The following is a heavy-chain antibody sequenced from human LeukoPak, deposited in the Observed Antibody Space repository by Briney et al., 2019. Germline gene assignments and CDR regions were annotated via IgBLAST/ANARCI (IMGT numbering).Heavy chain of an antibody. J-gene: IGHJ4*02. CDR3: ARGLTTIFGVVIHFDY. Sequence: PGGSLRLSCAASGFTFSSYSMNWVRQAPGKGLEWVSYISSSSSTIYYADSVKGRFTISRDNAKKSLYLQMNSLKAEDTAVYYCARGLTTIFGVVIHFDYWGQGTLVTVSS. V-gene: IGHV3-48*01. CDR2: ISSSSSTI. CDR1: GFTFSSYS. D-gene: IGHD3-3*01.